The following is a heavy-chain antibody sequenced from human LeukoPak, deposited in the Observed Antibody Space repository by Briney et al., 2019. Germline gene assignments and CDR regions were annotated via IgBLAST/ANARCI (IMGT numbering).Heavy chain of an antibody. CDR2: IILSGRT. CDR1: GGSFSGFY. CDR3: ARLVVPAAYQNWFDP. D-gene: IGHD2-2*01. Sequence: SETLSLTCAVYGGSFSGFYWSWIRQPPGKGLEWIGEIILSGRTHYNPSLKSRVTISVDTSNNHFSLKLSSVTAADTAVYYCARLVVPAAYQNWFDPWGQGTLVTVSS. J-gene: IGHJ5*02. V-gene: IGHV4-34*12.